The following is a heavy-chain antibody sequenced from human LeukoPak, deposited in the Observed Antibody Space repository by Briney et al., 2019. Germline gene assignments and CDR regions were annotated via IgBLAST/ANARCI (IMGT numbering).Heavy chain of an antibody. J-gene: IGHJ4*02. CDR3: ARDCVEWLRLGFGLLVN. Sequence: PGGSLRLSFAASGLTFKSYAMDCVRQAPGKGLEWVAVIPYDGSNKYYADSVKGRFTISRDNSKNTLYLQMNSLRAEDTAVYYSARDCVEWLRLGFGLLVNWGQGTLVTVSS. D-gene: IGHD5-12*01. CDR2: IPYDGSNK. V-gene: IGHV3-30-3*01. CDR1: GLTFKSYA.